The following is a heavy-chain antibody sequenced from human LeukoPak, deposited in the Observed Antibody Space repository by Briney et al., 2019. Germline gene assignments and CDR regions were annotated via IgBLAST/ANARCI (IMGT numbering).Heavy chain of an antibody. V-gene: IGHV3-64*04. CDR3: AKATGTLGN. CDR2: ISSNGGST. CDR1: GFTFSSYA. J-gene: IGHJ4*02. D-gene: IGHD1-1*01. Sequence: GGSLRLSCAASGFTFSSYAIHWVRQAPGKGLEYVAAISSNGGSTYYADSVKGRFTISRDNSKNTLSLQMNSLTAEDTAIYYCAKATGTLGNWGQGTLVTVSS.